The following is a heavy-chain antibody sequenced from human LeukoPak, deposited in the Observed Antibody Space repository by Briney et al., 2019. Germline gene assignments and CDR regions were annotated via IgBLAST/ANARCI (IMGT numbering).Heavy chain of an antibody. CDR1: GYTFTSYA. CDR2: INAGNGNT. D-gene: IGHD6-13*01. V-gene: IGHV1-3*01. CDR3: AREGGGIAAAGIDY. Sequence: ASVKVSCKASGYTFTSYAMHWVRQAPGQRLEWMGWINAGNGNTKYSQKFQGRVTITRDTSASTAYMELSSLRSEDTAVYYCAREGGGIAAAGIDYWGQGTLVTVSS. J-gene: IGHJ4*02.